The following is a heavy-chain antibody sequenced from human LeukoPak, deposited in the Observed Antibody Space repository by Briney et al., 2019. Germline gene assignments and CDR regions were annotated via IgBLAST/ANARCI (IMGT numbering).Heavy chain of an antibody. D-gene: IGHD3-22*01. CDR2: IYYSGST. J-gene: IGHJ3*02. V-gene: IGHV4-59*01. Sequence: SESLSLTCTVSGGSISSYYWSSIRQPPGKGLEWLGYIYYSGSTNYNPSLKSRVTMSVDTSKNQFSLKLSSVTAADTAVYYCARDKDYFDSGGAFDIWGQGTMVTVSS. CDR3: ARDKDYFDSGGAFDI. CDR1: GGSISSYY.